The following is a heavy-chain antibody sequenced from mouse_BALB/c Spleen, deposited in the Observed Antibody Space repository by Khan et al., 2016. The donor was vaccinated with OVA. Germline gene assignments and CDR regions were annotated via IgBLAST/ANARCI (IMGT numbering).Heavy chain of an antibody. V-gene: IGHV5-6-5*01. CDR3: ARSHFYGNSYDYWYFDV. J-gene: IGHJ1*01. D-gene: IGHD1-1*01. Sequence: EVELVESGGGLVKPGGSLKLSCAASGFTFSSYAMSWVRQTPEKRLEWVASINSGGSIYYSDSMKGRFTISRDNDRNILYLQMSSLRSEDTAMYYCARSHFYGNSYDYWYFDVWGAGTTVTVSS. CDR2: INSGGSI. CDR1: GFTFSSYA.